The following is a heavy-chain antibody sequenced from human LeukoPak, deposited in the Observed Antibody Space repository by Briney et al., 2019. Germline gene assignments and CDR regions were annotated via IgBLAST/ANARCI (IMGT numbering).Heavy chain of an antibody. Sequence: SETLSLTCTVSGGSISSGSYYWSWIRQPAGKGLEWIGEIYHSGSTNYNPSLKSRVTISVDKSKNQFSLKLSSVTAADTAVYYCARKRIAFDPWGQGTLVTVSS. D-gene: IGHD2-21*01. CDR1: GGSISSGSYY. J-gene: IGHJ5*02. CDR3: ARKRIAFDP. V-gene: IGHV4-61*10. CDR2: IYHSGST.